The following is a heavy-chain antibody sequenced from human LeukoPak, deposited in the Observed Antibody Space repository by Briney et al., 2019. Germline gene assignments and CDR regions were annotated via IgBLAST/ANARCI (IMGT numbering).Heavy chain of an antibody. CDR3: ARVRYYGPGIYYRGLAY. J-gene: IGHJ4*02. CDR1: GYTFSTYD. Sequence: ASVTVSCKASGYTFSTYDINWVRQAPGQGLEWMGWMNPNSGNTGYAQKFQGRVTMTRNTSISTAYMELSGLRSEDTAVYYCARVRYYGPGIYYRGLAYWGQGSLVTVSS. V-gene: IGHV1-8*01. CDR2: MNPNSGNT. D-gene: IGHD3-10*01.